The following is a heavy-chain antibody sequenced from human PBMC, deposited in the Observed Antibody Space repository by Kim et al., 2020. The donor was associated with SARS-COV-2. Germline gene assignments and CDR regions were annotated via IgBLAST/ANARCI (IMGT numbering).Heavy chain of an antibody. D-gene: IGHD6-13*01. J-gene: IGHJ5*02. Sequence: NPSLKSRVTISVDTSKNQFSLKLSSVTAADTAVYYCARDSSSWYRGWFDPWGQGTLVTVSS. CDR3: ARDSSSWYRGWFDP. V-gene: IGHV4-34*01.